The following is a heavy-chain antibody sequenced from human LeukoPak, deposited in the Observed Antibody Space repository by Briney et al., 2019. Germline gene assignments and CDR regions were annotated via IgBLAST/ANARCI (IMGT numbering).Heavy chain of an antibody. D-gene: IGHD3-10*01. J-gene: IGHJ4*02. CDR1: GYTLSRFD. Sequence: GASVKDSCKASGYTLSRFDINWVRQATGQGLEWMGWINPNRGNTGYAQKFQDRVTMTRNISISTAYMELSSLISDDTAVYYCARGFPGSGTYYIDYWGQGTLVTVSS. CDR3: ARGFPGSGTYYIDY. V-gene: IGHV1-8*01. CDR2: INPNRGNT.